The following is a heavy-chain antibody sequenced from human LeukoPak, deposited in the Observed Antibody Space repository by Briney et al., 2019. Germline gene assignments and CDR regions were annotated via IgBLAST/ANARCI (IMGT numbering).Heavy chain of an antibody. V-gene: IGHV3-66*01. D-gene: IGHD3-10*01. J-gene: IGHJ4*02. CDR3: TSRSGSPFEN. CDR1: GLTVSSNY. Sequence: GGSLRLSCAASGLTVSSNYMSWVRQAPGKGLEWVSFIYSGGSTYYADSVKGRFTASRDNSKNTLFLQRNSLRVEDTAVYYCTSRSGSPFENWGQGTLVTVSS. CDR2: IYSGGST.